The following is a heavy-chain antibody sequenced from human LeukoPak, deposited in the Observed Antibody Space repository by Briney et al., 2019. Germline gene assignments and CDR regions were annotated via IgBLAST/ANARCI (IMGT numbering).Heavy chain of an antibody. D-gene: IGHD6-6*01. Sequence: SETLSLTCTVSGGSISSYYWSWIRQPPGKGLEWIGYVYYSGSTNYNPSLKSGATISVDTSKNEFALKLTSVTAADTAVHYCARVGSSYFFDYWGQGTLVTVSS. CDR3: ARVGSSYFFDY. V-gene: IGHV4-59*01. CDR2: VYYSGST. J-gene: IGHJ4*02. CDR1: GGSISSYY.